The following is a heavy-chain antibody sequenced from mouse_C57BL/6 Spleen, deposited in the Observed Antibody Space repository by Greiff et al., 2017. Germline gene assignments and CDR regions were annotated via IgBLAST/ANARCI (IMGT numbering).Heavy chain of an antibody. CDR2: IDPSDSYT. J-gene: IGHJ1*03. Sequence: QVQLQQPGAELVMPGASVKLSCKASGYTFTSYWMHWVKQRPGQGLEWIGEIDPSDSYTNYNQKFKGKSTLTVDKSSSTAYMQLSSLTSEDSAVYYCARRDFSRYFEVWGTGTTVTVSS. CDR1: GYTFTSYW. D-gene: IGHD3-3*01. CDR3: ARRDFSRYFEV. V-gene: IGHV1-69*01.